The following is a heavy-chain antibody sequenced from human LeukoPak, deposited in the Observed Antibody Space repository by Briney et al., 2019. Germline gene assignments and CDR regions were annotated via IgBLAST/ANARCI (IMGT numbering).Heavy chain of an antibody. CDR1: GGSLSGYY. D-gene: IGHD6-6*01. V-gene: IGHV4-34*01. CDR3: ASEHGSSPGGIDP. J-gene: IGHJ5*02. Sequence: SETLSLTCGVYGGSLSGYYWSWIRQPPGKGLEWIEEITHRGSTTYNPSLKSRITLSVDTSKNQFSLKLSSVTAADTAVYYCASEHGSSPGGIDPWGQGILVTVSS. CDR2: ITHRGST.